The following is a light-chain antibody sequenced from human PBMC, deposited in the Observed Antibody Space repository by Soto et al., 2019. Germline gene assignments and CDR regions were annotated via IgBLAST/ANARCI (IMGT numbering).Light chain of an antibody. V-gene: IGLV2-23*02. CDR2: EVS. Sequence: QPVLTQPASVSGSPGQSITISCTGTSSDVGSYNLVSWYQQHPGKAPKLMIYEVSKRPSGVSNRFSGSKSGNTASLTISGLQAEDEADYYCCSYAGSSTGVLGGGTKLTVL. CDR3: CSYAGSSTGV. CDR1: SSDVGSYNL. J-gene: IGLJ3*02.